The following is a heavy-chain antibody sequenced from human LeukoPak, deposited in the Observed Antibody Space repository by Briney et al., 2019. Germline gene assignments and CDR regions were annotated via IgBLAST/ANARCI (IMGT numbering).Heavy chain of an antibody. CDR2: ISGSGGET. Sequence: QPGGSLRLSCAASGFTFSSYAMNWVRQAPGKGLEWVSQISGSGGETYYADSVQGRFTISRDNSENTLYLQMNSLRAEDTAVYYCVKRSRDGYNSPLDIWGQGTLVTVSS. J-gene: IGHJ4*01. CDR3: VKRSRDGYNSPLDI. D-gene: IGHD5-24*01. CDR1: GFTFSSYA. V-gene: IGHV3-23*01.